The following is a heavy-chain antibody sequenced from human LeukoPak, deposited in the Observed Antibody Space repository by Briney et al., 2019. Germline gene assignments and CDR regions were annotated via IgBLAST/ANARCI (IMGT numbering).Heavy chain of an antibody. CDR2: INPSGGST. CDR1: GYTFTSYY. J-gene: IGHJ5*02. CDR3: ARDRALGEFSFDP. Sequence: RASVKVSCKASGYTFTSYYMHWVRQAPGQGLEWMGIINPSGGSTSYAQKFQGRVTMTRDMSTSTVYMELSSLRSEDTAVYYCARDRALGEFSFDPWGQGTLVTVSS. D-gene: IGHD3-10*01. V-gene: IGHV1-46*01.